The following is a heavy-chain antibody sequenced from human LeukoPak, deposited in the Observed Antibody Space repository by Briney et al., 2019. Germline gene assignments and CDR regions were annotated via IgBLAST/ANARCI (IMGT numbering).Heavy chain of an antibody. J-gene: IGHJ4*02. V-gene: IGHV3-7*01. CDR3: ARGWLGYCSSTSCYTLYYFDY. D-gene: IGHD2-2*02. Sequence: GGSLRLSCAASGFIFNNYWMTWVRQAPGKGLEWVANIKQDGSEKYYAESVKGRFTVSRDNAKSSLYLQMDSLRAEDTAAYYCARGWLGYCSSTSCYTLYYFDYWGQGTLVTVSS. CDR1: GFIFNNYW. CDR2: IKQDGSEK.